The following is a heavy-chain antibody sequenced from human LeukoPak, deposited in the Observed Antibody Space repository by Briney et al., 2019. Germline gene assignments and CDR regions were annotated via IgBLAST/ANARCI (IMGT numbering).Heavy chain of an antibody. CDR1: GGSFNGYY. D-gene: IGHD3-22*01. CDR3: ARQGSGYYYAFDY. J-gene: IGHJ4*02. Sequence: SETLSLTCAVYGGSFNGYYWSWIRQPPGKGLEWIGEINHSGSTNYSPSLKSRVTLSVDTSKNQFSLRLSSVTAADTAVYYCARQGSGYYYAFDYWGQGTLVTVSS. CDR2: INHSGST. V-gene: IGHV4-34*01.